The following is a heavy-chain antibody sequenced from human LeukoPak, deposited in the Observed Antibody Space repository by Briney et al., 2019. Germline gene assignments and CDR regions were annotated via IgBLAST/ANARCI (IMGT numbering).Heavy chain of an antibody. D-gene: IGHD4-17*01. CDR3: ARNGYYSVDY. CDR2: INHSGSN. J-gene: IGHJ4*02. V-gene: IGHV4-34*01. Sequence: SETLSLTCAVYGGSFSSYYWTWIRQSPGKGLEWIGEINHSGSNNYNPSLKSRVTMSMDTSKTQFSLKLSSVTAADTAVYYCARNGYYSVDYWGQGTLVTVSS. CDR1: GGSFSSYY.